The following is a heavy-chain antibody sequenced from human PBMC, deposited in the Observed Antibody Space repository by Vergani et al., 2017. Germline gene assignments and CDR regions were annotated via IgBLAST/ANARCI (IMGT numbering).Heavy chain of an antibody. CDR3: ARHRVYYGSGTYLYYYYAMDV. V-gene: IGHV5-51*01. D-gene: IGHD3-10*01. Sequence: EVQLVQSGAEVKKPGESLKISCEGSGYTFTDYWVGWVRQKPGKGLEWMGVVYARDSITRYSLSFEGQVTISADKSINTGYLEWDSLRASDSAMYYCARHRVYYGSGTYLYYYYAMDVWGQGTTVTVSS. J-gene: IGHJ6*02. CDR2: VYARDSIT. CDR1: GYTFTDYW.